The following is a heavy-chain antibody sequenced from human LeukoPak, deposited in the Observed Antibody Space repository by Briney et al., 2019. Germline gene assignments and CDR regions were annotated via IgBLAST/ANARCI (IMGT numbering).Heavy chain of an antibody. CDR1: GGSISSYH. CDR3: ARGVVVAATHFDY. D-gene: IGHD2-15*01. J-gene: IGHJ4*02. V-gene: IGHV4-59*01. CDR2: ISYRGNT. Sequence: PSETLSLTCSASGGSISSYHWTWIRQPPGKGLEWIGYISYRGNTNYNTSLKSRVTMSVDTPRNQFSLSLSSVTAADTAVYYCARGVVVAATHFDYWGQGTLVTASS.